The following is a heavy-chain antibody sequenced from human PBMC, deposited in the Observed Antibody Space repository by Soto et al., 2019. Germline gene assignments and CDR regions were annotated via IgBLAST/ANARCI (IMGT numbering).Heavy chain of an antibody. V-gene: IGHV4-34*01. D-gene: IGHD1-1*01. CDR1: GGSFSGYY. CDR3: ARDGNHDAFDI. J-gene: IGHJ3*02. Sequence: PSETLSLTCAVYGGSFSGYYWSWIRQPPGKGLEWIGEINYSGSTNYNPSLKSRVTISVDTSKNQFSLKLSSVTAADTAVYYCARDGNHDAFDIWGQGTMVTVSS. CDR2: INYSGST.